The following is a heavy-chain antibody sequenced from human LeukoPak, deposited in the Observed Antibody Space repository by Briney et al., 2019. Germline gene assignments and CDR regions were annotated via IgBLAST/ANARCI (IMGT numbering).Heavy chain of an antibody. CDR2: ITNSGDNT. Sequence: GGSLRLSCAASGFTVSSNHMTWVRQAPGKGLEWVSGITNSGDNTYYADFVKGRFTISRDNSKNTLYLQMNSLRADDTATYYCAKRRDSSSAYFSDFDSWGQGSLVTVSS. CDR3: AKRRDSSSAYFSDFDS. D-gene: IGHD3-22*01. CDR1: GFTVSSNH. J-gene: IGHJ4*02. V-gene: IGHV3-23*01.